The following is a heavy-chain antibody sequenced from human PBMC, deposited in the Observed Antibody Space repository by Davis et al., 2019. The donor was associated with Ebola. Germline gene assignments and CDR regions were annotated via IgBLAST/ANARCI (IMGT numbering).Heavy chain of an antibody. CDR1: GFTFSSYG. Sequence: GGSLRLSCAASGFTFSSYGMHWVRQAPGKGLEWVAVIWYDGSNKYYADSVKGRFTISRDNAKNSLYLQMNSLRAEDTAVYYCARALWWHSTPLDYWGQGTLVTVSS. J-gene: IGHJ4*02. V-gene: IGHV3-33*01. D-gene: IGHD4/OR15-4a*01. CDR3: ARALWWHSTPLDY. CDR2: IWYDGSNK.